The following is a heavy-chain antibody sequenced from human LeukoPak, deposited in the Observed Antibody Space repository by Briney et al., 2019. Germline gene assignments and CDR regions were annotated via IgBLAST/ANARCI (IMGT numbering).Heavy chain of an antibody. D-gene: IGHD2/OR15-2a*01. CDR2: ISSSGSTI. CDR1: GFTFSDYY. J-gene: IGHJ5*02. Sequence: PGGSLRLSCAASGFTFSDYYMSWIRQAPGKGLEWVSYISSSGSTIYYADSVKGRFTISRDNAKNSPYLQMNSLRAEDTAVYYCARAGNRLLPNWFDPWGQGTLVTVSS. V-gene: IGHV3-11*01. CDR3: ARAGNRLLPNWFDP.